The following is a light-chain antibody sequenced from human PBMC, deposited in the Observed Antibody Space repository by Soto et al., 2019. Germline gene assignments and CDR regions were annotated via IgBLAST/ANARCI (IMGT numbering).Light chain of an antibody. CDR3: SSYTSTSVV. CDR1: SSDVGGYNY. Sequence: QSALTQPPSVSGSPGQSITISCTGTSSDVGGYNYVSWYQQNPGKAPKLIIYDVSNRPSGVSNRFSGSKSGNTASLTISGLQAEDEYYYYCSSYTSTSVVFGGGTKLTVL. J-gene: IGLJ2*01. CDR2: DVS. V-gene: IGLV2-14*01.